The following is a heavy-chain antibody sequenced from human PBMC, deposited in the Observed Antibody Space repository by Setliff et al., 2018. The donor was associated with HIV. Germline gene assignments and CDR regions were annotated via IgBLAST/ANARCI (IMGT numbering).Heavy chain of an antibody. V-gene: IGHV4-61*05. D-gene: IGHD5-12*01. CDR2: VHTSGSS. CDR3: VRGGTGWLRGLFDY. Sequence: SETLSLTCTVSGGSTSSSSYYWSWIRQSPRWGLEWIGYVHTSGSSNYNLSLKSRATISVDTSTNQFSLKLTSLTAADTAVYYCVRGGTGWLRGLFDYWGRGILVTVSS. J-gene: IGHJ4*02. CDR1: GGSTSSSSYY.